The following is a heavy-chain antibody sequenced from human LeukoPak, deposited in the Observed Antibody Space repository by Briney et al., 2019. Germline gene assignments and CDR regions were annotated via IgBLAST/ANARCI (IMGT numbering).Heavy chain of an antibody. Sequence: ARSLRLSCAASGFTFSDVWMTWVRQAPGRGLEWVANIKHVGSEKYYMGSVKGRFTDSRDNGKNSLYLQMNSLRAEDTAVYYCARDPLSYLGEIDTSSYYFDYWGQGTLATVTS. D-gene: IGHD3-10*01. V-gene: IGHV3-7*01. J-gene: IGHJ4*02. CDR1: GFTFSDVW. CDR3: ARDPLSYLGEIDTSSYYFDY. CDR2: IKHVGSEK.